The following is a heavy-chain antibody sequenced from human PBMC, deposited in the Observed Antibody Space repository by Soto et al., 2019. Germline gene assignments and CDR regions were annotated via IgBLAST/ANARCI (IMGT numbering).Heavy chain of an antibody. CDR3: ARRRSSGWDNAFDI. Sequence: ASVKVSCKASGYTFTSYAMHWVRQAPGQRLEWMGWINAGNGNTKYSQKFQGRVTITRDTSASTAYMELSSLRSEDTAVYYCARRRSSGWDNAFDIWGQGTMVTVSS. J-gene: IGHJ3*02. D-gene: IGHD6-19*01. V-gene: IGHV1-3*01. CDR1: GYTFTSYA. CDR2: INAGNGNT.